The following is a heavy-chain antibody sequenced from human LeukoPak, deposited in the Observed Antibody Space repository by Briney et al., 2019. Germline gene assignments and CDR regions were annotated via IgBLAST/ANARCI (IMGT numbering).Heavy chain of an antibody. D-gene: IGHD3-22*01. J-gene: IGHJ6*02. CDR3: AKILGHDSSGYYYYGMDV. CDR2: ISAYNGNT. V-gene: IGHV1-18*01. CDR1: GYTFINYG. Sequence: ASVRVSCKASGYTFINYGINWVRQAPGQGLEWMGWISAYNGNTNYAQSLQGRVTMTTDTSTSTVYMEMRSLTSDDTAVYYCAKILGHDSSGYYYYGMDVWGQGTTVTVSS.